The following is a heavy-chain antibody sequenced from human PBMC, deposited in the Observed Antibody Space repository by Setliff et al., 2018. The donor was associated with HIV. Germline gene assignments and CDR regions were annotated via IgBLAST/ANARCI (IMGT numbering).Heavy chain of an antibody. CDR2: INAGNGKT. CDR1: GSTFSRYG. V-gene: IGHV1-3*01. Sequence: ASVKVSCKASGSTFSRYGLHWVRQAPGQRLEWMGWINAGNGKTKYSQKFQSRVTITRDTSARKAYMELSSLRSEDTAVYYCGRYSSSTDAFDIWGQGTMVTVS. J-gene: IGHJ3*02. D-gene: IGHD6-6*01. CDR3: GRYSSSTDAFDI.